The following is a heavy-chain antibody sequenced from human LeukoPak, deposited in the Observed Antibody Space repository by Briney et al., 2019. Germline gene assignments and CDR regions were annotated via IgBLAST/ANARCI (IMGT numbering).Heavy chain of an antibody. V-gene: IGHV1-18*04. Sequence: GASVKVSCKASGYTFTSYGFSWVRQAPGQGLEWMGWFSAYNGNTNYAQKSQGRVTMTTDNSTSKAYLELRSLRTDDTAVYYYGCVRITIFCVVVRPSDAFDIWGQGTMVTVSS. CDR3: GCVRITIFCVVVRPSDAFDI. CDR1: GYTFTSYG. D-gene: IGHD3-3*01. J-gene: IGHJ3*02. CDR2: FSAYNGNT.